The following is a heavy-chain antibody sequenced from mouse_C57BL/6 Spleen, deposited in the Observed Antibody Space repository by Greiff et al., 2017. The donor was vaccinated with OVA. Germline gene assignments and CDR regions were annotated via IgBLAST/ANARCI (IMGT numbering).Heavy chain of an antibody. CDR3: ARRVGRGYFDY. Sequence: EVQLQQSGPELLKPGASVKISCKASGYTFTDYYMNWVKQSHGKSLEWIGDINPNNGGTSYNQKFKGKATLTVDKSSSTAYMELRSLTSEDSAVYYCARRVGRGYFDYWGQGTTLTVSS. CDR2: INPNNGGT. V-gene: IGHV1-26*01. J-gene: IGHJ2*01. D-gene: IGHD4-1*01. CDR1: GYTFTDYY.